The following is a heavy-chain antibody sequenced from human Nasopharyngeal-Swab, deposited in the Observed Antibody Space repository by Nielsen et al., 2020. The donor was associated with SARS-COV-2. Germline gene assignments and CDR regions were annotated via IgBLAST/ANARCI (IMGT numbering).Heavy chain of an antibody. V-gene: IGHV3-53*01. D-gene: IGHD5-24*01. J-gene: IGHJ3*02. Sequence: VRQAPGKGLEWVSVIYSGSSTYYADSVKGRFTISRDNSKNTLYLQMNSLRAEDTAVYYCARSRGRDGYNYAFDIWGQGTMVTVSS. CDR3: ARSRGRDGYNYAFDI. CDR2: IYSGSST.